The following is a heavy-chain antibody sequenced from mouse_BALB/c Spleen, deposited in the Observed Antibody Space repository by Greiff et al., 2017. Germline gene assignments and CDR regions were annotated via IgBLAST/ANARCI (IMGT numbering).Heavy chain of an antibody. CDR1: GYTFTDYA. CDR2: ISTYYGDA. CDR3: ARDGNYGGAMDD. D-gene: IGHD2-1*01. J-gene: IGHJ4*01. V-gene: IGHV1S137*01. Sequence: QVQLKESGAELVRPGVSVKISCKGSGYTFTDYAMHWVKQSHAKSLEWIGVISTYYGDASYNQKFKGKATMTVDKSSSTAYMELARLTSEDSAIYYCARDGNYGGAMDDWGQGTSVTVSS.